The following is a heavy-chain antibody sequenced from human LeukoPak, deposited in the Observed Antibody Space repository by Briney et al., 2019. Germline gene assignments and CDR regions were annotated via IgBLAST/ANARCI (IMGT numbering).Heavy chain of an antibody. Sequence: GGSLRLSCAASGFTFSSYWMHWVRQAPGKGLVWVSHINSDGSSTIYADSVKGRFTISRDNAKNTLYLQMNSLRAEDTAVYYCARGLTIFGVVNDAFDIWGQGTMVTVSS. V-gene: IGHV3-74*01. D-gene: IGHD3-3*01. CDR3: ARGLTIFGVVNDAFDI. J-gene: IGHJ3*02. CDR2: INSDGSST. CDR1: GFTFSSYW.